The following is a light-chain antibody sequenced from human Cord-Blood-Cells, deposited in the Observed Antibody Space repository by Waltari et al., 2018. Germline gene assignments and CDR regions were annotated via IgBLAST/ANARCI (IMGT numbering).Light chain of an antibody. V-gene: IGLV1-47*01. J-gene: IGLJ3*02. CDR3: AAWDDSLSGWV. Sequence: QSVLTQPPSASGTPGQRVTIPCSGSSSNIGSNYEYWYQQLPGTAPKRPIDRNNQRPSGVPDRFSGSKSVTSASLAIGGLRSEDEADYYCAAWDDSLSGWVFGGGTKLTVL. CDR1: SSNIGSNY. CDR2: RNN.